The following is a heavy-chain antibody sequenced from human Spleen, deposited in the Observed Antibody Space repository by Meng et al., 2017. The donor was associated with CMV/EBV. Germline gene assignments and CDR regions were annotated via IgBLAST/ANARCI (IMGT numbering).Heavy chain of an antibody. CDR1: GFTFSTYT. CDR3: ARDVVEGSVWLGY. Sequence: GESLKISCAASGFTFSTYTMHWVRQAPGKGLEWVAVISYDGSNKYYADSVKGRFTISRDNGKNTLYLQMNSLRAEDTAVYYCARDVVEGSVWLGYWGQGTLVTVSS. D-gene: IGHD2-15*01. CDR2: ISYDGSNK. J-gene: IGHJ4*02. V-gene: IGHV3-30*04.